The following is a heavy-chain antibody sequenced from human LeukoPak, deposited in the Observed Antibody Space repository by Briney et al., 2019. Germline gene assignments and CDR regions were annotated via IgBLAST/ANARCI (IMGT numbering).Heavy chain of an antibody. CDR1: GYTFTGYY. V-gene: IGHV1-69*06. D-gene: IGHD3-22*01. Sequence: ASVKVSCKASGYTFTGYYMHWVRQAPGQGLEWMGGIIPIFGTANYAQKFQGRVTITADKSTSTAYMELSSLRSEDTAVYYCARGRGTYYYDSSGYPFDYWGQGTLVTVSS. J-gene: IGHJ4*02. CDR3: ARGRGTYYYDSSGYPFDY. CDR2: IIPIFGTA.